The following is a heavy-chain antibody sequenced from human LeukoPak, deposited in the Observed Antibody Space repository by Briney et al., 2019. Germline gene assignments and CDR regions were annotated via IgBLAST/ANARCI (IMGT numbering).Heavy chain of an antibody. D-gene: IGHD5-24*01. V-gene: IGHV4-34*01. CDR3: ARDTVEMATILFDY. J-gene: IGHJ4*02. CDR2: INHSGST. Sequence: PSETLSLTCAVYGGSFSGYYWSWIRQPPGKGLEWIGEINHSGSTNYNPSLKSRVTISVDTSKNQFSLKLSSVTAADTAVYYCARDTVEMATILFDYWGQGTLVTVSS. CDR1: GGSFSGYY.